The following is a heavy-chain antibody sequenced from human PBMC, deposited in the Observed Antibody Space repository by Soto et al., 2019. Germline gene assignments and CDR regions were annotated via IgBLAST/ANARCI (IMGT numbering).Heavy chain of an antibody. CDR1: GYTFTSYG. CDR3: ARSLWKQLDPDDAFDI. V-gene: IGHV1-18*01. Sequence: QVKLVQSGAEVKKPGASVKVSCKASGYTFTSYGISWVRQAPGQGLEWMGWISAYNGNTNYAQKLQGRVTMTTDTSTSTAYMELRSLRSDDTAMYYCARSLWKQLDPDDAFDIWGQGTMVTVSS. J-gene: IGHJ3*02. CDR2: ISAYNGNT. D-gene: IGHD6-13*01.